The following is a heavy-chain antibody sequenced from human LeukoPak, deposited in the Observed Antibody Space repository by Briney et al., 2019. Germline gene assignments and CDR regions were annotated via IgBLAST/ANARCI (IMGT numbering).Heavy chain of an antibody. J-gene: IGHJ4*02. Sequence: HPGGSLRLTCAASGFTFSSYWMTWVRQAPGKGLEWVANIKYGGSEKYYADSVKGRFTISRDNAKNSLYLQMNSLRADDTAIYYCARVSLGAAAGTSRWGQGTLVTVSS. V-gene: IGHV3-7*02. CDR2: IKYGGSEK. CDR1: GFTFSSYW. D-gene: IGHD6-13*01. CDR3: ARVSLGAAAGTSR.